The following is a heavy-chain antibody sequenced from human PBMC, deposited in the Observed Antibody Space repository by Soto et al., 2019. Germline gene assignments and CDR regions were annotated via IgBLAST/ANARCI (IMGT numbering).Heavy chain of an antibody. J-gene: IGHJ3*01. V-gene: IGHV4-31*03. CDR3: ARDQTAFDV. Sequence: QVQLQESGPGLVKPSQTLSLTCTVSGASITVGGYYWSWIRQHPGKGLEWIGYIFYRGSTHYNPSVKSRVLISLATSKNQFSLQLTSVTAADPAVYYCARDQTAFDVWGPGTTVIVSS. CDR1: GASITVGGYY. CDR2: IFYRGST.